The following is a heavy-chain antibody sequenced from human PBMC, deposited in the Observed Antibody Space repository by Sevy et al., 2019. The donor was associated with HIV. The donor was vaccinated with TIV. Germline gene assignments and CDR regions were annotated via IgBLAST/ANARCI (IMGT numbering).Heavy chain of an antibody. Sequence: ASVKVSCKASGGTFSSYAISWVRQAPGQGLEWMGGIIPIFGTANYAQKFQGRVTITADESTSTAYMELSSLRSEDTAMYYCAGALRYGDCHYWGQGTLVTVSS. D-gene: IGHD4-17*01. CDR2: IIPIFGTA. V-gene: IGHV1-69*13. CDR3: AGALRYGDCHY. J-gene: IGHJ4*02. CDR1: GGTFSSYA.